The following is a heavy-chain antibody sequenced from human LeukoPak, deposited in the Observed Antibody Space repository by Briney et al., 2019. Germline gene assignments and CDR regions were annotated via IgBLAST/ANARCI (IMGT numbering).Heavy chain of an antibody. J-gene: IGHJ6*02. CDR1: GGTFSSYA. Sequence: ASVKVSCKASGGTFSSYAISWVRQAPGQGLEWMGGIIPIFGTANYAQKFQGRVTITADESTSTAYMELSSLRSEDTAVYYCARKFPLYRGEDGDYSHGMDVWGQGTTVTVSS. V-gene: IGHV1-69*13. D-gene: IGHD3-16*01. CDR2: IIPIFGTA. CDR3: ARKFPLYRGEDGDYSHGMDV.